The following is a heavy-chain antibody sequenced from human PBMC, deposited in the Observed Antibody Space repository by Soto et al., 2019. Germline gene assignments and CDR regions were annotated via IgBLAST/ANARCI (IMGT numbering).Heavy chain of an antibody. CDR3: ARDTQRGYYYGLDV. Sequence: SETLSLTCTVSGGSISSGGYYWSWIRQHPGKGLEWIGYIYYSGSTYYNPSLKSRVTISVDTSKNQFSLKLSSVTAADTDVYSCARDTQRGYYYGLDVWGQGTTVTVSS. CDR2: IYYSGST. J-gene: IGHJ6*02. V-gene: IGHV4-31*03. CDR1: GGSISSGGYY. D-gene: IGHD1-1*01.